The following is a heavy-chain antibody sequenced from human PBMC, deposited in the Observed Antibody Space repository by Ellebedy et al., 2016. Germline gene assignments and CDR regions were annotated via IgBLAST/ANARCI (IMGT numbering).Heavy chain of an antibody. CDR2: IIPIFGAA. CDR3: ARDSLSFNWFDP. Sequence: SVKVSXXASGGTFSSYAISWVRQAPGQGLEWMGGIIPIFGAANYAQKFQGRVTITADESTSTAYMELRSLRSDDTAVYYCARDSLSFNWFDPWGQGTLVTVSS. CDR1: GGTFSSYA. V-gene: IGHV1-69*13. J-gene: IGHJ5*02.